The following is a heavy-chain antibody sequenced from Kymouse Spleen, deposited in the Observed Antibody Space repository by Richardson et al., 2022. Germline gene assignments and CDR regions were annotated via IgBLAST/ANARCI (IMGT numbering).Heavy chain of an antibody. CDR1: GFTFSSYS. D-gene: IGHD1-1*01,IGHD1-20*01,IGHD1-7*01. CDR2: ISSSSSTI. V-gene: IGHV3-48*02. Sequence: EVQLVESGGGLVQPGGSLRLSCAASGFTFSSYSMNWVRQAPGKGLEWVSYISSSSSTIYYADSVKGRFTISRDNAKNSLYLQMNSLRDEDTAVYYCASLDQGYYYYGMDVWGQGTTVTVSS. J-gene: IGHJ6*02. CDR3: ASLDQGYYYYGMDV.